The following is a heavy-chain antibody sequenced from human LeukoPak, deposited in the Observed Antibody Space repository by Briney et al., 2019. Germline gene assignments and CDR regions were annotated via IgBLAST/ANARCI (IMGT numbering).Heavy chain of an antibody. V-gene: IGHV1-69*01. Sequence: SVKVSCKASGGTFSSYAISWVRQAPGQGLEWMGGIIPIFGTANYAQKFQGRVTITADESTSTAYMELSSLRSEDTAVYYCARMGYYDSSGYLGHWGQGTLVTVSS. D-gene: IGHD3-22*01. CDR1: GGTFSSYA. J-gene: IGHJ4*02. CDR3: ARMGYYDSSGYLGH. CDR2: IIPIFGTA.